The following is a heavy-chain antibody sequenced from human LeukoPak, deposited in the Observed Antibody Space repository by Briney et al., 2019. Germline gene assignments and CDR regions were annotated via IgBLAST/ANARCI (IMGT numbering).Heavy chain of an antibody. D-gene: IGHD3-22*01. CDR1: GYSFTSYW. V-gene: IGHV5-51*01. J-gene: IGHJ4*02. Sequence: GESLKISCKGSGYSFTSYWIGWVRQMPGKGLEWMGIIYPGDSDTRYSPSFQGQVTISADKSISTPYLQWSSLKASDTAMYYCATAYYDSSGYYLWYFDYWGQGTLVTVSS. CDR3: ATAYYDSSGYYLWYFDY. CDR2: IYPGDSDT.